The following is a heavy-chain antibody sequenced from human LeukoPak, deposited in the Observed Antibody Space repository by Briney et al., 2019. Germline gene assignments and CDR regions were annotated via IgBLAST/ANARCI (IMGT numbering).Heavy chain of an antibody. CDR2: VYISGDT. Sequence: PSETLSLTCTVSGGSVTTAHWYWSWIRQPAGKGLEWIGRVYISGDTKYNPSLKSRVIMSLDASKNQFSLRLTSVTAADTAVYYGARLIAEVGGGTNYFDTWGQGTPVTVSS. J-gene: IGHJ4*02. V-gene: IGHV4-4*07. CDR1: GGSVTTAHWY. CDR3: ARLIAEVGGGTNYFDT. D-gene: IGHD2-21*01.